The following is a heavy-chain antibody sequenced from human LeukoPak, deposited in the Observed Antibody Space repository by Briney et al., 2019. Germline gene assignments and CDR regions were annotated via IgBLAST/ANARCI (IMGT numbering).Heavy chain of an antibody. V-gene: IGHV4-59*08. Sequence: SETLSLTCTVSGGSISSYYWSWTRQPPGKGLEWIGYIYYSGSTNYNPSLKSRVTISVDTSKNQFSLKLSSVTAADTAVYYCVRHRRGAKGFDYWGQGTLVTVSS. CDR3: VRHRRGAKGFDY. CDR2: IYYSGST. CDR1: GGSISSYY. D-gene: IGHD3-16*01. J-gene: IGHJ4*02.